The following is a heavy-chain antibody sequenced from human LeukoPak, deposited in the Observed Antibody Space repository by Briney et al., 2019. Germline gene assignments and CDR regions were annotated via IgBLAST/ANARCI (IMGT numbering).Heavy chain of an antibody. CDR1: GGSFSGYY. J-gene: IGHJ5*02. Sequence: SETLSLTCAVYGGSFSGYYWSWLRQPPGKGLEWIGEINHSGGTKYNPSLKSRVTISVDKSKNQFSLKLSSVTAADTAVYYCARVDYGQYNWFDPWGQGTLVTVSS. V-gene: IGHV4-34*01. CDR3: ARVDYGQYNWFDP. D-gene: IGHD4-17*01. CDR2: INHSGGT.